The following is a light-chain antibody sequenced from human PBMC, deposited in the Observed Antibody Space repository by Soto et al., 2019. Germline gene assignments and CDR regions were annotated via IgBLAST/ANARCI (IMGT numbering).Light chain of an antibody. V-gene: IGKV1-9*01. Sequence: IKLTLSPSSLSASVGDRVTITCRASQGISSYLAWYQQKPGKAPKLLIYAASTLQSGVPSRFSGSGSGTEFTLTISSLQPDDFATYYCQQYNSFTWTFGQGTKVDIK. CDR3: QQYNSFTWT. CDR1: QGISSY. J-gene: IGKJ1*01. CDR2: AAS.